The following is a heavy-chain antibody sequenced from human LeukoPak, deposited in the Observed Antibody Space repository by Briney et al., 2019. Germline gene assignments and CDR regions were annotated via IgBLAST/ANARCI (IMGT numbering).Heavy chain of an antibody. CDR3: AKEGYDILTGYYIDY. Sequence: PGGSLPESRAGSGFTFCTYVMHWVRQAPGKGLDGVAIIWHDGTNKYYAAAVMGGLSISRDNSKNTLYQQMNSLRAEDTAVYYCAKEGYDILTGYYIDYWGQGTLVTVSS. CDR1: GFTFCTYV. CDR2: IWHDGTNK. D-gene: IGHD3-9*01. V-gene: IGHV3-33*06. J-gene: IGHJ4*02.